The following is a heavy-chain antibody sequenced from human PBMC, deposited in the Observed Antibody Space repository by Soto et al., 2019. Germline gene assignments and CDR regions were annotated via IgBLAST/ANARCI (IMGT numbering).Heavy chain of an antibody. CDR1: GYTFTSYG. J-gene: IGHJ4*02. Sequence: AASVKVSCKASGYTFTSYGISWVRQAPGQGLEWMGWISAYNGNTNYAQKLQGRVTMTTDTSTSTAYMELRSLRSDDTAVYYCAREKLDCSGGSCYSYFDYWGQGTLVTVSS. CDR3: AREKLDCSGGSCYSYFDY. D-gene: IGHD2-15*01. V-gene: IGHV1-18*01. CDR2: ISAYNGNT.